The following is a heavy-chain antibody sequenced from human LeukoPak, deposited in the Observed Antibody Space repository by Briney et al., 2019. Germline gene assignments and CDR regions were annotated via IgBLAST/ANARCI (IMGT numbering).Heavy chain of an antibody. CDR1: GGSISSYY. CDR3: ARDGTYYYGLGTPGYYGMDV. CDR2: IYYSGST. Sequence: SETLSLTCTVSGGSISSYYWSWIRQPPGKGLEWIGYIYYSGSTNYNPSLKSRVTISVDTSKNQFSLKLSSVTAADTAVYYCARDGTYYYGLGTPGYYGMDVWGKGTTVTVSS. D-gene: IGHD3-10*01. V-gene: IGHV4-59*01. J-gene: IGHJ6*04.